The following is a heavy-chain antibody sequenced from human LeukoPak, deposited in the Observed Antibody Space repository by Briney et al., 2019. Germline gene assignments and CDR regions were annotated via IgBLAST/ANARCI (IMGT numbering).Heavy chain of an antibody. CDR3: AKSEGGTSRRPFDY. Sequence: PGGSLRLSYAASGFTFGNYVMSWVRQAPGKGLEWVSIISVSSGSTYYADSVKGRFTISRDNSKNTLYLQMNSLRAEDTAVYYCAKSEGGTSRRPFDYWGQGTLVTVSS. D-gene: IGHD2-2*01. CDR1: GFTFGNYV. V-gene: IGHV3-23*01. CDR2: ISVSSGST. J-gene: IGHJ4*02.